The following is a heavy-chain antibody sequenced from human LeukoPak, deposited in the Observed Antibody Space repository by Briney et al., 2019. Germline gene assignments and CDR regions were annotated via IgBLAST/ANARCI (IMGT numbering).Heavy chain of an antibody. CDR2: ISSSGSTI. CDR3: ARGRLWFGEYNGDY. V-gene: IGHV3-48*03. J-gene: IGHJ4*02. Sequence: GGSLRLSCAASGFTFSSYEMNWVRQAPGKGLEWVSYISSSGSTIYYADSVKGRFTISRDNAKNSLYLQMNSLRAEDTAVYYCARGRLWFGEYNGDYWGQGTLVTVSS. D-gene: IGHD3-10*01. CDR1: GFTFSSYE.